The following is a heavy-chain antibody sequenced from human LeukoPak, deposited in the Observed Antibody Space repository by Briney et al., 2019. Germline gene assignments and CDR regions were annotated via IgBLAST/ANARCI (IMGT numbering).Heavy chain of an antibody. CDR3: ARVNYYDSSGYDY. V-gene: IGHV4-30-2*01. D-gene: IGHD3-22*01. CDR1: GGSISSGGYS. CDR2: IYHSGST. J-gene: IGHJ4*02. Sequence: SETLSLTCAVSGGSISSGGYSWSWIRQPPGKGLEWIGYIYHSGSTYYNPSLKSRVTISVDRSKNQFSLKLSSVTAADTAVYYCARVNYYDSSGYDYWGQGTLVTVSS.